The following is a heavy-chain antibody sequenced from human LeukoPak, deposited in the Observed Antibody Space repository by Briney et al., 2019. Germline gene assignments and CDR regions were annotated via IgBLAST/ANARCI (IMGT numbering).Heavy chain of an antibody. CDR2: ISSSGSTI. Sequence: GGSLRLSCAASGFTFSDYYMSWIRQAPGKGLEWVSYISSSGSTIYYADSVKGRFTISRDNAKNSLYLQMNSLRAEDTAVYYCAKRHYYDSSGYRDWGQGTLVTVSS. CDR1: GFTFSDYY. V-gene: IGHV3-11*01. D-gene: IGHD3-22*01. J-gene: IGHJ4*02. CDR3: AKRHYYDSSGYRD.